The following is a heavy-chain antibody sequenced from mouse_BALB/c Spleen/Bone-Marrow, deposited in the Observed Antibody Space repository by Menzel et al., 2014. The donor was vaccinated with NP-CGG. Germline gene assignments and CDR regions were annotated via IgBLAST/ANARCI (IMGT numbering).Heavy chain of an antibody. CDR3: ARDGYYVFYAMDY. J-gene: IGHJ4*01. CDR2: INSNGGST. Sequence: EVMLVESGGGLVQPGGSLKLSCAASGFTFSSYGMSWVRQTPDKRLELVATINSNGGSTNYPDSVKGRFTISRDNAKNTLYLQMSSLKSEDTAMYYCARDGYYVFYAMDYWGQGTSVTVSS. V-gene: IGHV5-6-3*01. CDR1: GFTFSSYG. D-gene: IGHD2-3*01.